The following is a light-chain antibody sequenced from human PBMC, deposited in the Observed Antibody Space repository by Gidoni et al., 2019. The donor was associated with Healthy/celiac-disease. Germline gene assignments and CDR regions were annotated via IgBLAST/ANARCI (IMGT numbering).Light chain of an antibody. Sequence: QSALTQPPSASGSPGPSVTISCTGTSSDVGGYNYVSWYQQHPSKAPTLMIYEVSKRPSGVPDRFFGSKSGNTASLTVSGLQAEDEADYYCSSYAGSNNLVFGGGTKLTVL. V-gene: IGLV2-8*01. CDR3: SSYAGSNNLV. CDR1: SSDVGGYNY. J-gene: IGLJ3*02. CDR2: EVS.